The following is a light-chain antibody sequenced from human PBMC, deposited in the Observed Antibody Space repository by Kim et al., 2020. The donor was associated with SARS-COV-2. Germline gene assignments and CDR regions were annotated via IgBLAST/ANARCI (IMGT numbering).Light chain of an antibody. CDR1: QFVSGN. J-gene: IGKJ1*01. V-gene: IGKV3-15*01. CDR3: HQYNNWPRT. CDR2: NTD. Sequence: EVIMTQSPATLSVSPGDTATLSCRASQFVSGNLAWYRQKPSQAPRLLIYNTDTRATGIPARFSVSGSGTEFTLTISSLQSEDFALYYCHQYNNWPRTFGQGTKVDIK.